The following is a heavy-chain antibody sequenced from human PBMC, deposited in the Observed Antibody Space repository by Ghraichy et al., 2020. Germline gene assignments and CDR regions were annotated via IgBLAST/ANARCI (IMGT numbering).Heavy chain of an antibody. CDR1: GGSISSGGYY. Sequence: SETLSLTCTVSGGSISSGGYYWSWIRQHPGKGLEWIGYIYYSGSTYYNPSLKSRVTISVDTSKNQFSLKLSSVTAADTAVYYCARDLSGELSRWFDPWGQGTLVTVSS. CDR2: IYYSGST. J-gene: IGHJ5*02. D-gene: IGHD3-16*01. CDR3: ARDLSGELSRWFDP. V-gene: IGHV4-31*03.